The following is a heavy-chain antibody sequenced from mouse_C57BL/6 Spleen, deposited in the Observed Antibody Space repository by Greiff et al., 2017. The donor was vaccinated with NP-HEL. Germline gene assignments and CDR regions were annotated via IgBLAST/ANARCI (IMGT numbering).Heavy chain of an antibody. Sequence: QVQLKQPGAELVKPGASVKMSCKASGYTFTSYWITWVKQRPGQGLEWIGDIYPGSGSTNYNEKFKSKATLTVDTSSSTAYMQLSSLTSEDSAVYYCACDDYDVAWFAYWGQGTLVTVSA. J-gene: IGHJ3*01. V-gene: IGHV1-55*01. CDR2: IYPGSGST. CDR1: GYTFTSYW. CDR3: ACDDYDVAWFAY. D-gene: IGHD2-4*01.